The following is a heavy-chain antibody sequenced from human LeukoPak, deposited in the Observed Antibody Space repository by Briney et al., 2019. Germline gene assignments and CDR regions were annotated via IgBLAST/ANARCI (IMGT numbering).Heavy chain of an antibody. V-gene: IGHV3-7*03. CDR3: ARVLGIAVAGSYYYYGMDV. D-gene: IGHD6-19*01. CDR2: INQDGTEQ. Sequence: PGGSLRLSCAASGFTFSSHWMSWVRQAPGKGLEWVANINQDGTEQYYVDSVKGRFTISRDNAKNSLYLQMNNLRADDTAVYYCARVLGIAVAGSYYYYGMDVWGQGTTVTVSS. CDR1: GFTFSSHW. J-gene: IGHJ6*02.